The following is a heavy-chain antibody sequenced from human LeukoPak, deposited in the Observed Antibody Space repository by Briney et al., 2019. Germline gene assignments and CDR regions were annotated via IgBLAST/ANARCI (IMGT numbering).Heavy chain of an antibody. CDR3: ARGLQLERRPFDY. D-gene: IGHD1-1*01. CDR1: GGSISSSSYY. CDR2: IYYSGST. Sequence: SETLSLTCTVSGGSISSSSYYWGWIRQPPGKGLEWIGSIYYSGSTYYNPSLKSRVTISVDTSKNQFSLKLSSVTAADTAVYYCARGLQLERRPFDYWGQGTQVTVSS. V-gene: IGHV4-39*07. J-gene: IGHJ4*02.